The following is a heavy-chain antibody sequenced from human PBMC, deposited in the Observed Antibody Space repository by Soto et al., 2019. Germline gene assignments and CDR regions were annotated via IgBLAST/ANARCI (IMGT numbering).Heavy chain of an antibody. D-gene: IGHD3-22*01. V-gene: IGHV1-69*01. CDR1: GGTFSTYT. CDR2: IIPIFGTA. J-gene: IGHJ5*02. Sequence: QVQLVQSGAEVKKPGSSVKVSCKASGGTFSTYTITWVRQAPGQGLGGRGGIIPIFGTANYPQKFQGRVTITADESTSTAYMEMSSLRSEDTAVYYCARSQDSSGYWNNCFDPWGQGTLVTVSS. CDR3: ARSQDSSGYWNNCFDP.